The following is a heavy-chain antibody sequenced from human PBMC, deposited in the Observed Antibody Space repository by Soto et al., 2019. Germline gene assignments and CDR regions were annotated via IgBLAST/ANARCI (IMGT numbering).Heavy chain of an antibody. Sequence: GGSLRLSCAASGFTFSTYSMNWVRQAPGKGLEWVSYISGSSSVTYYADSVKGRFTISRDNAKNSLYLQMNSLRDEDTAVYFCAREEAKGTVTTYYFDFWGQGTPVTVSS. V-gene: IGHV3-48*02. CDR1: GFTFSTYS. CDR2: ISGSSSVT. D-gene: IGHD4-17*01. CDR3: AREEAKGTVTTYYFDF. J-gene: IGHJ4*02.